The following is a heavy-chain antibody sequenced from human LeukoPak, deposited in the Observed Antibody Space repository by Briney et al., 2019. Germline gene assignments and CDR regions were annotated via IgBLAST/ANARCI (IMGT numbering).Heavy chain of an antibody. V-gene: IGHV4-38-2*02. J-gene: IGHJ4*02. CDR3: ARDLDFGVVTGYFDY. CDR1: GYSISSGYY. CDR2: IYHSGST. Sequence: LETLSLTCTVSGYSISSGYYWGWIRQPPGKGLEWIGSIYHSGSTYYNPSLKSRVTISVDTSKNQFSLKLSSVTAADTAVSYCARDLDFGVVTGYFDYWGQGTLVTVSS. D-gene: IGHD3-3*01.